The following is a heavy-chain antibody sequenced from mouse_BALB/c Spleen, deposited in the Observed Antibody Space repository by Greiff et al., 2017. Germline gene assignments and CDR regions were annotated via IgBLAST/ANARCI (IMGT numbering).Heavy chain of an antibody. CDR1: GFTFSSFG. Sequence: EVQRVESGGGLVQPGGSRKLSCAASGFTFSSFGMHWVRQAPEKGLEWVAYISSGSSTIYYADTVKGRFTISRDNPKNTLFLQMTSLRSEDTAMYYCARSEYYGLYYFDYWGQGTTLTVSS. V-gene: IGHV5-17*02. J-gene: IGHJ2*01. D-gene: IGHD1-1*02. CDR2: ISSGSSTI. CDR3: ARSEYYGLYYFDY.